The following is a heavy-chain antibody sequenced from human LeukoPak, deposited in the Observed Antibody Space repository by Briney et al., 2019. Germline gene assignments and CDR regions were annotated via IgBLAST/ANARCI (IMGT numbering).Heavy chain of an antibody. CDR2: IYYSGST. Sequence: KSSETLSLTCTVSGGSISSYYWSWIRQPPGKGLEWIGYIYYSGSTNYNPSLKSRVTISVDTSKNQFSLKLTSVTAADTAVYYCARMLMSSSSSWVPYYYYGMDVWGQGTTVTVSS. CDR1: GGSISSYY. V-gene: IGHV4-59*01. CDR3: ARMLMSSSSSWVPYYYYGMDV. D-gene: IGHD6-13*01. J-gene: IGHJ6*02.